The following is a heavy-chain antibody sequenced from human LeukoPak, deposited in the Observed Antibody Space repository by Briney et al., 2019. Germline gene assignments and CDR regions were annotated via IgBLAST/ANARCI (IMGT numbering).Heavy chain of an antibody. D-gene: IGHD5-24*01. CDR2: ISSSSSYI. V-gene: IGHV3-21*01. Sequence: SGGSLRLSCAASGFTFSSYSMNWVRQAPGKGLEWVSSISSSSSYIYYADSVKGRFTISRDNAKNSLYLQMNSLRAEDTAVYYCARGGWRWLQQQISNYWGQGTLDTVSS. CDR3: ARGGWRWLQQQISNY. J-gene: IGHJ4*02. CDR1: GFTFSSYS.